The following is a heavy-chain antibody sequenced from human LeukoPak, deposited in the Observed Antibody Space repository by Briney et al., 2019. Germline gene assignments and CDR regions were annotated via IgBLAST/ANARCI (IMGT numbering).Heavy chain of an antibody. D-gene: IGHD5-12*01. CDR2: IYYYGST. CDR3: ARRRDRGYDFDS. CDR1: GGSISGGDYY. J-gene: IGHJ4*02. Sequence: SETLSLTCTVSGGSISGGDYYWSWIRQHPGMGFGWVSDIYYYGSTVYNPSLKSRLTISLDTSESKFSLRLRYVTAADTAVYYCARRRDRGYDFDSWGRGALVTVSS. V-gene: IGHV4-31*03.